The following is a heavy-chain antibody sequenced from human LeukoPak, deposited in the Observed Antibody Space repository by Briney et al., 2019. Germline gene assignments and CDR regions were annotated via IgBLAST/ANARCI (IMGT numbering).Heavy chain of an antibody. CDR1: GGSISSSSYY. CDR3: ARLQMGYWGSGSYYRPPGYDY. V-gene: IGHV4-39*01. D-gene: IGHD3-10*01. J-gene: IGHJ4*02. CDR2: IYYSGST. Sequence: SETLSLTCTVSGGSISSSSYYWGWIRQPPGKGLEWIGSIYYSGSTYYNPSLKSRVTISVDTSKNQFSLKLCSVTAADTAVYYCARLQMGYWGSGSYYRPPGYDYWGQGTLVTVSS.